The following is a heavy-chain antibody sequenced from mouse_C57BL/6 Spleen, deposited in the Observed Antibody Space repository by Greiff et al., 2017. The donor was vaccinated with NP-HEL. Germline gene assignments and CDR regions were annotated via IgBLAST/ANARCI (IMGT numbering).Heavy chain of an antibody. D-gene: IGHD1-1*01. V-gene: IGHV1-50*01. J-gene: IGHJ2*01. CDR1: GYTFTSYW. CDR2: IDPSDSYT. CDR3: ARSPYYGSRNYFDY. Sequence: QVHVKQPGAELVKPGASVKLSCKASGYTFTSYWMQWVKQRPGQGLEWIGEIDPSDSYTNYNQKFKGKATLTVATSSSTAYMQLSSLTSEDSAVYYCARSPYYGSRNYFDYWGQGTTLTVSS.